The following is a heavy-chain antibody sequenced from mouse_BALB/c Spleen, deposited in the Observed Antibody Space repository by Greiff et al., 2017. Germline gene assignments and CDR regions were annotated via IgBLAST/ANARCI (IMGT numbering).Heavy chain of an antibody. D-gene: IGHD1-1*01. V-gene: IGHV3-6*02. Sequence: EVQLVESGPGLVKPSQSLSLTCSVTGYSITSGYYWNWIRQFPGNKLEWMGYISYDGSNNYNPSLKNRISITRDTSKNQFFLKLNSVTTEDTATYYCARGGSSGFDYWGQGTTLTVSS. CDR2: ISYDGSN. CDR1: GYSITSGYY. CDR3: ARGGSSGFDY. J-gene: IGHJ2*01.